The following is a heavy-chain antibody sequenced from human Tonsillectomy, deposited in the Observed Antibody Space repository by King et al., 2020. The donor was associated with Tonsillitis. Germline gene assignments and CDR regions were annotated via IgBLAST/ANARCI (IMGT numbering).Heavy chain of an antibody. D-gene: IGHD3-10*02. J-gene: IGHJ4*02. CDR1: GYTFSGCY. CDR3: ARATMFDGEGLGWFDF. CDR2: MNPHNGVT. V-gene: IGHV1-2*02. Sequence: QLVQSGTEVKRPGASVKVSCQSSGYTFSGCYIHWVRQAPGQGLEWMGWMNPHNGVTKYAQKFQDRVTMSRDTAVDTAYMELNRLTSDDTAVYYCARATMFDGEGLGWFDFWGQGTLVSVS.